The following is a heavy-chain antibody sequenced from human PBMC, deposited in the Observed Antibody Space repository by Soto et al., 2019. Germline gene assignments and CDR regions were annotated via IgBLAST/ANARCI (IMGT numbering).Heavy chain of an antibody. V-gene: IGHV3-30-3*01. J-gene: IGHJ4*02. CDR1: GFTFSSYA. D-gene: IGHD4-17*01. Sequence: GGSLRLSCAASGFTFSSYAMHWVRQAPGKGLEWVAVISYDGSNKYYADSVKGRFTISRDNSKNTLYLQMNSLRAEDTAVYYCARALGDYGDYWGQGTLVTVSS. CDR3: ARALGDYGDY. CDR2: ISYDGSNK.